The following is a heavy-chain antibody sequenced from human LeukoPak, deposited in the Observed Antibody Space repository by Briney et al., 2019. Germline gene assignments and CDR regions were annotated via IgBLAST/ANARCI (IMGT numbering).Heavy chain of an antibody. Sequence: SETLSLTCAVYGGSFSGYYWSWIRQPPGKGLEWIGEINHSGSTNYNPTLKSRVTISVDTSKNQFYLKLSSVTAADTAVYYCARVTMIVVVNWFDPWGQGTLVTVSS. V-gene: IGHV4-34*01. CDR1: GGSFSGYY. J-gene: IGHJ5*02. CDR2: INHSGST. CDR3: ARVTMIVVVNWFDP. D-gene: IGHD3-22*01.